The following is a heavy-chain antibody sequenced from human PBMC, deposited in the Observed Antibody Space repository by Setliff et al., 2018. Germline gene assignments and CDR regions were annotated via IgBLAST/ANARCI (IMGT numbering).Heavy chain of an antibody. CDR2: INPNSGDT. Sequence: ASVKVSCKASGYTFGAHYIHWVRQAPGQGFEWMGWINPNSGDTNYAQKFQGRVTMTRNTSISTAYMELSRLRSDDTAIYYCARKISVTGTIDYWGQGTLVT. J-gene: IGHJ4*02. CDR1: GYTFGAHY. CDR3: ARKISVTGTIDY. D-gene: IGHD1-20*01. V-gene: IGHV1-2*02.